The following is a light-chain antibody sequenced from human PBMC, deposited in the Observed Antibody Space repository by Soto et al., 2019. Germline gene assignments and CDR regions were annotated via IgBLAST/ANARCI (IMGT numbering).Light chain of an antibody. CDR3: QQYNSYADT. Sequence: DIQMTQSPSTLSASVGDRVTITCRASQSISSWLAWYQQKPGKAPKLLIYDASSLESGVPSRFSGSGSGTEFTLTISSLQPDDFAPYYCQQYNSYADTFGGGTKV. J-gene: IGKJ4*01. CDR1: QSISSW. CDR2: DAS. V-gene: IGKV1-5*01.